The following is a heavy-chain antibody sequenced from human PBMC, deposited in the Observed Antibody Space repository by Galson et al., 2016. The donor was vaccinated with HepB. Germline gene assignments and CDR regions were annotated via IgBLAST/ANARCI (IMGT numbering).Heavy chain of an antibody. CDR2: TYYSGTI. Sequence: ETLSLTCTVSGGSVSSDAYHWSWIRQPPGKGLEWIGHTYYSGTISYNPSLRSRLTISLDTSKNQPSLKLTSVTAADTAVYFCATYLVGHGGTGYWGQGSLVTVSS. V-gene: IGHV4-61*08. CDR3: ATYLVGHGGTGY. J-gene: IGHJ4*02. D-gene: IGHD1-26*01. CDR1: GGSVSSDAYH.